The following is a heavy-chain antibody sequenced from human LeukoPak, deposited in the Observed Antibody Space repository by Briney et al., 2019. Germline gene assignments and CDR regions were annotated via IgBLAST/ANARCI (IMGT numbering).Heavy chain of an antibody. CDR2: INPNSGDT. V-gene: IGHV1-2*02. J-gene: IGHJ4*02. D-gene: IGHD5-12*01. CDR3: ARDWEARGVVEYSGSDSGLYFDY. CDR1: GYTFTGYY. Sequence: ASVKVSCKASGYTFTGYYIHWVRQAPGQGLEWMGWINPNSGDTKYAQRFQGRVTMTRDTSISTAYMELSRLTSDDTAVYYCARDWEARGVVEYSGSDSGLYFDYWGQGTLVTVSS.